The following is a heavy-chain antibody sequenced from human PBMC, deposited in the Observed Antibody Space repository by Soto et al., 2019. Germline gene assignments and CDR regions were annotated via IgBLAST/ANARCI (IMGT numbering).Heavy chain of an antibody. Sequence: GGSLRLSCAASGFTFSSYGMHWVRQAPGKGLEWVAVISYDGSNKYYADSVKGRFTISRDNSKNTLYLQMNSLRAEDTAVYYCAKFGSVGSSWPGPSYGMDVWGQGTTVTVSS. CDR1: GFTFSSYG. CDR2: ISYDGSNK. CDR3: AKFGSVGSSWPGPSYGMDV. D-gene: IGHD6-13*01. V-gene: IGHV3-30*18. J-gene: IGHJ6*02.